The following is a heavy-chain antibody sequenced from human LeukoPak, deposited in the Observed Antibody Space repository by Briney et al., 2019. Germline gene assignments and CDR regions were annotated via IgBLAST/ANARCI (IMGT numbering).Heavy chain of an antibody. Sequence: PSETLSLTCTVSGGSISSRSYYWGWIRQPPGKGLEWIGSIYYSGSTYYHPSLKSRVTISVDTSKNLFSLKLSSVTAAETAVYYCARHFTPNWGFYWYFDLWGRGTLVTVSS. V-gene: IGHV4-39*01. CDR1: GGSISSRSYY. CDR2: IYYSGST. J-gene: IGHJ2*01. CDR3: ARHFTPNWGFYWYFDL. D-gene: IGHD7-27*01.